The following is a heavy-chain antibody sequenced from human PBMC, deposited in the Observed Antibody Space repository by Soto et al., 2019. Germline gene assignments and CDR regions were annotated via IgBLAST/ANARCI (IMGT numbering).Heavy chain of an antibody. J-gene: IGHJ6*02. CDR2: TYYRSKWYT. D-gene: IGHD6-19*01. CDR1: GDSVSTNSTA. V-gene: IGHV6-1*01. CDR3: AAGTSSGPLVYYYYYTMDV. Sequence: SETLSLTCGISGDSVSTNSTAWNWIRQSPSRGLEWLGRTYYRSKWYTDYAVSVKSRITINLDTSKTHFSLQLNSVTPEDTAVYYCAAGTSSGPLVYYYYYTMDVWGPWTTVTVSS.